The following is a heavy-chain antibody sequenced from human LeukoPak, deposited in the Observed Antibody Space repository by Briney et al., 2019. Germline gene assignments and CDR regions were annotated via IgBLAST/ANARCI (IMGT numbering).Heavy chain of an antibody. J-gene: IGHJ4*02. V-gene: IGHV3-21*01. D-gene: IGHD5-18*01. CDR1: GFTFSSYA. CDR2: ISSSSSYI. Sequence: GGSLRLSCAASGFTFSSYAMSWVRQAPGKGLEWVSSISSSSSYIYYADSVKGRFTISRDNAKNSLYLQMNSLRAEDTAVYYCASLHSYGVDYWGQGTLVTVSS. CDR3: ASLHSYGVDY.